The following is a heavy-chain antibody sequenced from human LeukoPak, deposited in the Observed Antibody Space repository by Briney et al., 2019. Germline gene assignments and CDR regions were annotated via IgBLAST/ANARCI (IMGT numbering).Heavy chain of an antibody. D-gene: IGHD6-19*01. CDR1: GYTFTSNY. CDR3: AINKEGIAVAGRDC. J-gene: IGHJ4*02. V-gene: IGHV1-46*01. Sequence: SVTVSCKASGYTFTSNYMHWVRQAPGPPLEWMGIINPSGGSTSYAQKFQGRVTMTRDTSTSTVYMELSSLRSEDTAVYYCAINKEGIAVAGRDCGGEGTLVTVSS. CDR2: INPSGGST.